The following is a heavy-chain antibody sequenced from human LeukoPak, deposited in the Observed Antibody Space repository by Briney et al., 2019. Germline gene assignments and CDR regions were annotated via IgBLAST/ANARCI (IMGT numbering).Heavy chain of an antibody. D-gene: IGHD2-2*01. CDR3: ARELYCSSTSCRNWFDP. Sequence: ASVKVSCKASGYTFTSYYMHWVRQAPGQGLEWMGIINPSGGSTSYAQKFQGRVTMTRDTSTSTVYMELSSLRSEDTAVYYCARELYCSSTSCRNWFDPWGQGTLVTVSP. J-gene: IGHJ5*02. V-gene: IGHV1-46*01. CDR1: GYTFTSYY. CDR2: INPSGGST.